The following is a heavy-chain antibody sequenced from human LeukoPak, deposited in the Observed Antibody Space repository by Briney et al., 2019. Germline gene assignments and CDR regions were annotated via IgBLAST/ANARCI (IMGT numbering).Heavy chain of an antibody. CDR2: IYYSGST. J-gene: IGHJ4*02. D-gene: IGHD6-19*01. CDR3: ARTAVAGPLYYFDY. Sequence: PSETLSLTCTVSGGSISSYYWSWIRQPPGKGLEWIGYIYYSGSTNYNPSLESRVTISVDTSKNQFSLKLSSVTAADTAVYYCARTAVAGPLYYFDYWGQGTLVTVSS. CDR1: GGSISSYY. V-gene: IGHV4-59*08.